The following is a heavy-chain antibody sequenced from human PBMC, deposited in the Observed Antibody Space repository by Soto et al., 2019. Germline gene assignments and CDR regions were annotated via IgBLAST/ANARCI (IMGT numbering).Heavy chain of an antibody. Sequence: SETLSLTCNVSGGSMSRGDHYWSWIRQPPGKGLEWIGYIYSSGSTNYNPALKSRVTISVDTSTNHFSLKLRSVTAADTAVYYCAGYIRGLVYYFDYWGQGTLVTVSS. J-gene: IGHJ4*02. D-gene: IGHD2-8*01. V-gene: IGHV4-30-4*01. CDR3: AGYIRGLVYYFDY. CDR2: IYSSGST. CDR1: GGSMSRGDHY.